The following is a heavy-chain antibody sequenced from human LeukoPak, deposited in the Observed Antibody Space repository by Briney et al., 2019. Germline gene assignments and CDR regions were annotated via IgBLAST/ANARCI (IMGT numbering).Heavy chain of an antibody. D-gene: IGHD6-13*01. CDR2: ISGSGGST. V-gene: IGHV3-23*01. Sequence: GGSLRLSCAASGFTFANYAMSWVRQGQGKGLEWVSTISGSGGSTYYADSVKGRFTISRDNSTNTLFLQMNSLRADDTAVYFCAKDQKSIAATGYDYWGQGTLVTVSS. J-gene: IGHJ4*02. CDR1: GFTFANYA. CDR3: AKDQKSIAATGYDY.